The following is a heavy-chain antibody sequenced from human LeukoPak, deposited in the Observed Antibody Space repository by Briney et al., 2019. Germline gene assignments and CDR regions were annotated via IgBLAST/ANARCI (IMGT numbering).Heavy chain of an antibody. CDR1: GFTVSSNF. J-gene: IGHJ4*02. D-gene: IGHD1-26*01. Sequence: GGSLRLSCAASGFTVSSNFMSWVRQAPGKGLEWVSLLYNGDTPYYADSVKGRFTISRDNSKNTLYLQMNSLRAEDTAVYYCAKDVWTTHYSGSYYTFDYWGQGTLVTVSS. CDR3: AKDVWTTHYSGSYYTFDY. V-gene: IGHV3-53*01. CDR2: LYNGDTP.